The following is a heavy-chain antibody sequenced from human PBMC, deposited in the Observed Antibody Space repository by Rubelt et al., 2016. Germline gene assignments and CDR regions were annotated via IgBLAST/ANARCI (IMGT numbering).Heavy chain of an antibody. CDR3: ARRGGNYQSAVDF. V-gene: IGHV5-51*03. CDR1: GYTFTTYW. J-gene: IGHJ4*02. D-gene: IGHD1-26*01. CDR2: IYPGDSDT. Sequence: EEQLVQSGAEVKKSGESLKISCKGSGYTFTTYWIGWVRQLPGKGLEWVGIIYPGDSDTRYSPSFRGQVTIQADKSISTAYLQWSSLKASDTAMYYCARRGGNYQSAVDFWGQGTPVTVSS.